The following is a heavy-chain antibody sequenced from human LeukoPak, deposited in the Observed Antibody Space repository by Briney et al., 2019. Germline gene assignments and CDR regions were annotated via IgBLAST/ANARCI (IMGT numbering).Heavy chain of an antibody. CDR1: GYTFTSYG. CDR2: INAYNDIT. CDR3: ARDPGGYASGSFYKTFDY. Sequence: GASVKVSCKASGYTFTSYGISWVRQAPGQGLEWMGWINAYNDITSYAQKFQDRVTITTDTSTSTAYMELKSLRSDDTAVYYCARDPGGYASGSFYKTFDYWGQGTLVTVSS. J-gene: IGHJ4*02. V-gene: IGHV1-18*01. D-gene: IGHD3-10*01.